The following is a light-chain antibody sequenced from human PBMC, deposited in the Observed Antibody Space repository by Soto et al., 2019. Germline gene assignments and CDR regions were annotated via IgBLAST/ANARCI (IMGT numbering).Light chain of an antibody. CDR1: QSLSTN. J-gene: IGKJ3*01. Sequence: EIVLTQPPGTLSFSPGERATLSCRASQSLSTNLAWYQQKPGQPPRLLTYGASSRATGIPDRFSGSGSGTDFTLTISRLEPEDSAVYYCQQLGTTPPFAFGPGTRVDMK. CDR3: QQLGTTPPFA. V-gene: IGKV3-20*01. CDR2: GAS.